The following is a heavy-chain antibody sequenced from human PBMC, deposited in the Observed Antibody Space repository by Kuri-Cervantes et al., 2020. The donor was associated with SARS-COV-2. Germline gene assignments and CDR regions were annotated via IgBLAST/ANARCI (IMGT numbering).Heavy chain of an antibody. CDR1: GGPISSYY. J-gene: IGHJ3*02. D-gene: IGHD6-13*01. Sequence: SETLSLTCTVSGGPISSYYWSWIRQPAGKGLEWIGRIYTSGSTNYNPSLKSRVTMSVDTSKNQFSLKLSSVTAADTAVYYCARDLRPKAAAGTRNAFDIWGQGTMVTVSS. CDR2: IYTSGST. CDR3: ARDLRPKAAAGTRNAFDI. V-gene: IGHV4-4*07.